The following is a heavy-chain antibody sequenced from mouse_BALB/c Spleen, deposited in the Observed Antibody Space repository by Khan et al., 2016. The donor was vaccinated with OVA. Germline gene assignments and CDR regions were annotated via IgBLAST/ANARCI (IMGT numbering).Heavy chain of an antibody. CDR3: ARSNYYGSGRYAMDY. D-gene: IGHD1-1*01. Sequence: DLVKPGASVKLSCRASGYTFTSYWINWIKQRPGQGLEWIGRIAPGSGSTSYNEMFKGKATLTVDTSSSTAYIQLSSLSSEDSAVCFCARSNYYGSGRYAMDYWGQGTSVTVSS. CDR2: IAPGSGST. J-gene: IGHJ4*01. CDR1: GYTFTSYW. V-gene: IGHV1S41*01.